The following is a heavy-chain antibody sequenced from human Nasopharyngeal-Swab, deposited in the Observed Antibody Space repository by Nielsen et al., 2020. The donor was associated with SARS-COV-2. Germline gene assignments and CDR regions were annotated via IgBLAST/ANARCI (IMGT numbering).Heavy chain of an antibody. Sequence: SETLSLTCTVAGGSMSSYYWYWIRQPPGKGLEWIGYVFNSGSTEYSPSLKRRATISVDTSNNQFPLKLSSVTAADTAVYFCARVQVDDDFWTGYHFDYWGQGTLVTVSS. V-gene: IGHV4-59*01. CDR2: VFNSGST. CDR1: GGSMSSYY. D-gene: IGHD3/OR15-3a*01. J-gene: IGHJ4*02. CDR3: ARVQVDDDFWTGYHFDY.